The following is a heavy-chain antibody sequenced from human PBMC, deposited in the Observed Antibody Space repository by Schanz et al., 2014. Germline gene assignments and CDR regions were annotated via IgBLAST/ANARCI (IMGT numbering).Heavy chain of an antibody. CDR3: ARSGVDV. CDR1: GFTFHTYD. Sequence: EVHLEESGGGVVQPGRSLRLSCAASGFTFHTYDMHWVRQAPGKGLEWVANINQDGSEKYYVDSVKGRFTISRDNAKSSVYLQMNSLRAEDTAVYYCARSGVDVWGQGTTVTVSS. J-gene: IGHJ6*02. V-gene: IGHV3-7*01. D-gene: IGHD3-10*01. CDR2: INQDGSEK.